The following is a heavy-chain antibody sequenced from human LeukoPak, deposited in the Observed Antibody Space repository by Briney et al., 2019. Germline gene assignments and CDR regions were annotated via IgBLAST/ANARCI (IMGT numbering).Heavy chain of an antibody. Sequence: PSETLSLTCAVYGGSFSGYYWSWLRQPPGKGLEWIGEINHSGSTNYNPSLKSRVTISVDTSKNQFSLKLSSVTAADTAVYYCARGPRRTTVTTFDYWGQGTLVTVSS. D-gene: IGHD4-17*01. CDR2: INHSGST. J-gene: IGHJ4*02. CDR3: ARGPRRTTVTTFDY. V-gene: IGHV4-34*01. CDR1: GGSFSGYY.